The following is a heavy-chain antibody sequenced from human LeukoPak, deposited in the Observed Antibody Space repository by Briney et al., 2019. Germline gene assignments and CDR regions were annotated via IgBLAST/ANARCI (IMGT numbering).Heavy chain of an antibody. Sequence: SETLSLTCTVSGGSISSYYWSWIRQPPGKGLEWIGYIYYSGSTNYNPSLKSRVTISVDTSKNQFSLKLASVTAADTAVYYCARSPARITAAGQDYWGQGTLVTVSS. CDR1: GGSISSYY. J-gene: IGHJ4*02. CDR2: IYYSGST. V-gene: IGHV4-59*08. D-gene: IGHD6-13*01. CDR3: ARSPARITAAGQDY.